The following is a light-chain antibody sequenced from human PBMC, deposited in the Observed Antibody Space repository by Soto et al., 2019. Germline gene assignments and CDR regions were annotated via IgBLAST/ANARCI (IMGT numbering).Light chain of an antibody. CDR3: QSYDSSLSGSEV. Sequence: QSVLTQPPSVSGAPGQRVTISCTGSNSNIGAGYDVHWYQQLPGTAPKLLIYYNNIRPSGVPDRFSGSKSGTSASLAITGLQADDEADYYCQSYDSSLSGSEVFGTGTKVTVL. CDR1: NSNIGAGYD. CDR2: YNN. V-gene: IGLV1-40*01. J-gene: IGLJ1*01.